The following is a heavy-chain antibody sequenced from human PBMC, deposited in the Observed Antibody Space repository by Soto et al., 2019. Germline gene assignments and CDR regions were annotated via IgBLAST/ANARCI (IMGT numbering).Heavy chain of an antibody. CDR3: AIAQGYDSGFDY. Sequence: GGSLRLSCAASGFTFSSYDMHWVRQATGKGLEWVSAIGTAGDTYYPGSVKGRFTISRENAKNSLYLQMNSLRAGDTAVYYCAIAQGYDSGFDYWGQGTLVTVSS. J-gene: IGHJ4*02. D-gene: IGHD5-12*01. CDR2: IGTAGDT. V-gene: IGHV3-13*01. CDR1: GFTFSSYD.